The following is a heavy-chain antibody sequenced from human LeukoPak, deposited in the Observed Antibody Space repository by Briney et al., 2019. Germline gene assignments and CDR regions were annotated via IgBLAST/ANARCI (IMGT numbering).Heavy chain of an antibody. J-gene: IGHJ4*01. D-gene: IGHD6-13*01. CDR1: GFSFSSYW. CDR3: ARDLGIAAAGTVGYFDS. V-gene: IGHV3-7*01. Sequence: GGSLRLSCIASGFSFSSYWMSWVRQTPGKGLEWVANIKQEGSARYYVDSVTGRFTISRDNAMNSLYLQMNSLRVEDTAVYYCARDLGIAAAGTVGYFDSWGQESWSPSPQ. CDR2: IKQEGSAR.